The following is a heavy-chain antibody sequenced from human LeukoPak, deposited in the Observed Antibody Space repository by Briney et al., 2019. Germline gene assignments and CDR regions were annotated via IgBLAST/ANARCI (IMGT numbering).Heavy chain of an antibody. CDR1: GSSFTNFY. V-gene: IGHV1-46*01. CDR3: ARDKSSTNWVDS. J-gene: IGHJ5*01. CDR2: INPSGGST. D-gene: IGHD3-10*01. Sequence: ASVKVSCKASGSSFTNFYIHWVRHAPGPGLELKGIINPSGGSTNYAQEYQGRVNMTSDTSASTVYLNLSRQRYKVTAIYNGARDKSSTNWVDSWGQGTLVTVSS.